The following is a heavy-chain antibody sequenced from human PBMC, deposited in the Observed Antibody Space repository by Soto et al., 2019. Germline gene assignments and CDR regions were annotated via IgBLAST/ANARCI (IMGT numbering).Heavy chain of an antibody. CDR1: GFTFSSYA. CDR2: ISYDGSNK. V-gene: IGHV3-30-3*01. Sequence: QVQLVESGGGVVQPGRSLRLSCAASGFTFSSYAMHWVRQAPGKGLEWVAVISYDGSNKYYAGSVKGRFTISRDNSKNTLYLQMNSLRAEDTAVYYCARALEYWGQGTLVTVSS. CDR3: ARALEY. J-gene: IGHJ4*02.